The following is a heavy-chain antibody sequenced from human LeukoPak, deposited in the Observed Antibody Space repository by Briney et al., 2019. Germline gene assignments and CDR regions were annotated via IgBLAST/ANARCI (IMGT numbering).Heavy chain of an antibody. CDR2: IYPGDSDT. J-gene: IGHJ5*02. CDR3: ARPIFGLRVGVGWFDP. D-gene: IGHD3/OR15-3a*01. Sequence: GESLKISCKGSGYSFTSYWIGWVRQMPGKGPEWMGIIYPGDSDTRYSPSFQGQVTISADKSISTAYLQWSSLKASDTAMYYCARPIFGLRVGVGWFDPWGQGTLVTVSS. V-gene: IGHV5-51*01. CDR1: GYSFTSYW.